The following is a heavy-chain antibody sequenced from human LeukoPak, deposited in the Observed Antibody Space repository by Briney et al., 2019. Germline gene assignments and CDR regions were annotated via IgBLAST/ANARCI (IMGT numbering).Heavy chain of an antibody. Sequence: GGSLRLSCAASGFTFSDYSMNWVRQAPGKGLEWISYVGISSGNTKYADSVKGRFTISGDSAKNSVFLQMNSLRVKDTAVYYCARDHRYAFDNWGQETLVTVSS. CDR1: GFTFSDYS. V-gene: IGHV3-48*04. J-gene: IGHJ4*02. D-gene: IGHD5-12*01. CDR2: VGISSGNT. CDR3: ARDHRYAFDN.